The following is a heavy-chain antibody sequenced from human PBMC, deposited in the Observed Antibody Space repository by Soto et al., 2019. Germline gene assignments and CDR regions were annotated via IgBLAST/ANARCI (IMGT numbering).Heavy chain of an antibody. D-gene: IGHD6-6*01. CDR1: GYTFTSYG. J-gene: IGHJ4*02. CDR3: ARDLRRVGYSSCLKFCFGY. CDR2: ISAYNGNT. V-gene: IGHV1-18*01. Sequence: QVQLVQSGAEVKKPGASVKVSCKASGYTFTSYGISWVRQAPGQGLEWMGWISAYNGNTNYAQKLQGRVTMTTDTSTSTAYMELRSLRSDDTAVYYCARDLRRVGYSSCLKFCFGYWGQGTLVTVSS.